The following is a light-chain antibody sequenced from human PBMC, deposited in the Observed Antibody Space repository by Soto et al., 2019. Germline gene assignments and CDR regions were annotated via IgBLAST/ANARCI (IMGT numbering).Light chain of an antibody. CDR3: QQYGGVPYT. CDR1: PSVLSSSNNKNY. CDR2: WAS. Sequence: DFVMTQTPDSLAVSLGERATINCKSSPSVLSSSNNKNYLAWYQQKPGQPPKLLIYWASTRDSGVPDRFSGSGSGTDFTLTISRLEPEDFAIYYCQQYGGVPYTFGQGTKLEIK. V-gene: IGKV4-1*01. J-gene: IGKJ2*01.